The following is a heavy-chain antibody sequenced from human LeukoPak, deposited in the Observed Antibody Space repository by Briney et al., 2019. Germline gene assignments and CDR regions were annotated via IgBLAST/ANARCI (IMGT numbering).Heavy chain of an antibody. CDR2: ISSSSSYI. V-gene: IGHV3-21*01. CDR3: ASIYCSGGSCYVYYFDY. CDR1: GFTFSSYS. Sequence: GGSLRLSCAASGFTFSSYSMNWVRQAPGKGLEWVSSISSSSSYIYYADSVKGRFTISRDNAKNSLYLQMNSLRAEDTAVYYCASIYCSGGSCYVYYFDYWGQGTLVTVSS. D-gene: IGHD2-15*01. J-gene: IGHJ4*02.